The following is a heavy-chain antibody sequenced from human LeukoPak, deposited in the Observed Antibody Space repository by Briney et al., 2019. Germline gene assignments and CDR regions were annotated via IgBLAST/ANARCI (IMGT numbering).Heavy chain of an antibody. D-gene: IGHD1/OR15-1a*01. CDR3: AKDWFATTDY. CDR1: GFPFSVSW. V-gene: IGHV3-74*01. CDR2: ITTDETT. Sequence: PGGSLRLSCAASGFPFSVSWMHWFRQVPGKGLMWVSRITTDETTTYADSVRGRFSISRDNAKNTVYLQMNSLRVEDTAVYYCAKDWFATTDYWGQGILVTLSS. J-gene: IGHJ4*02.